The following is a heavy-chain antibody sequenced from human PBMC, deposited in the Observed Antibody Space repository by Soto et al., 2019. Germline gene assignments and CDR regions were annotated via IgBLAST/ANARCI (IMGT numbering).Heavy chain of an antibody. CDR3: ARHRAYGTVVTHFSRYYYGMEV. CDR2: IYPGDSDT. D-gene: IGHD2-21*02. Sequence: GESLKICCKGSGYSFTSYWIGSVRQMPGKGLEWMGIIYPGDSDTRYSPSFQGQVTISDDKSISTAYLQWSSLKASDTAMYYCARHRAYGTVVTHFSRYYYGMEVWGQGTTVTVSS. V-gene: IGHV5-51*01. J-gene: IGHJ6*02. CDR1: GYSFTSYW.